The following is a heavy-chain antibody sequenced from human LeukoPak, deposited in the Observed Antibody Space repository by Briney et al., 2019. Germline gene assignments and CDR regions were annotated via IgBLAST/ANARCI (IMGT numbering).Heavy chain of an antibody. V-gene: IGHV3-30-3*01. D-gene: IGHD3-10*01. J-gene: IGHJ4*02. CDR1: GFTFSSYA. Sequence: PGRSLRLSCTASGFTFSSYAMHWVRQAPGKGLEWVAVISYDGSNKYYADSVKGRFTISRDNSKNTLYLQMNSLRAEDTAVYYCATDGPMVRGVLFGATNSPFDYWGQGTLVTVSS. CDR3: ATDGPMVRGVLFGATNSPFDY. CDR2: ISYDGSNK.